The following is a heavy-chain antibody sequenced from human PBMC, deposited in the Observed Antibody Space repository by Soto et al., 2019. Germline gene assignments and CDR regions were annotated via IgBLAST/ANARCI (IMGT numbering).Heavy chain of an antibody. CDR1: GNTVPNYA. J-gene: IGHJ4*02. CDR3: ARDDSGFSGSQYIDYFNY. V-gene: IGHV1-3*01. D-gene: IGHD1-26*01. Sequence: ASVKVSCKASGNTVPNYAIHWVRQAPGQRLEWMGWINGGNGNTYYSEHFQGRATFTRDTSAGTVYMQLSSLTSEDTAVYYCARDDSGFSGSQYIDYFNYWGKGALVTVAS. CDR2: INGGNGNT.